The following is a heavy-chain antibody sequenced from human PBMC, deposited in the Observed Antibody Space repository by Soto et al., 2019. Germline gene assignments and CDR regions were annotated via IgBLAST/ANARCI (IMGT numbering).Heavy chain of an antibody. CDR2: IFSNDEK. D-gene: IGHD6-13*01. V-gene: IGHV2-26*04. Sequence: QVTVKESGPVLVKPTETLTLTCTVSGFSLSNAGLGVSWIRQPPGKALEWLAHIFSNDEKSYSTSLKSRLTISQHTSKSQVVLIMTNMDPVDTATYYCASTYSTSWYWFDPWGQGTLVTVSS. CDR1: GFSLSNAGLG. CDR3: ASTYSTSWYWFDP. J-gene: IGHJ5*02.